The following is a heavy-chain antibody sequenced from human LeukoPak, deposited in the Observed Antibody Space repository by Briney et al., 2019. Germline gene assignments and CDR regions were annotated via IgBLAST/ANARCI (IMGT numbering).Heavy chain of an antibody. CDR1: GFTFSSYD. J-gene: IGHJ4*02. Sequence: GGSLRLSCAASGFTFSSYDMSWVRLAPGKGLEWVSDISGSGSSTYYADTVKGRFTISRDNSKNTLYLQMNSLRAEDTAIYFCAKEIGSGSTWGIDHWGQGTLVTVSS. CDR2: ISGSGSST. V-gene: IGHV3-23*01. D-gene: IGHD2-15*01. CDR3: AKEIGSGSTWGIDH.